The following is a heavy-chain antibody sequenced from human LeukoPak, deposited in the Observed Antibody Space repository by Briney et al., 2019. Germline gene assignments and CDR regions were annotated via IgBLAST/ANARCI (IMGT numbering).Heavy chain of an antibody. J-gene: IGHJ4*02. CDR1: GYTFTGYF. V-gene: IGHV1-2*02. CDR3: ARDERYDSSGYPFDY. D-gene: IGHD3-22*01. CDR2: INPNSGGT. Sequence: ASVKVSCKTSGYTFTGYFMHWARQAPGQGLEWMGWINPNSGGTNYAQKFQGRVTMTRDTSISTAYMDLSRLRSDDTAVYYCARDERYDSSGYPFDYWGQGTLVTVSS.